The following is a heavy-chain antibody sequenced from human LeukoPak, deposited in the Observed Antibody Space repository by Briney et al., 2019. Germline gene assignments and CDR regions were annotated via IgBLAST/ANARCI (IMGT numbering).Heavy chain of an antibody. J-gene: IGHJ4*02. CDR2: IYPGDSDT. V-gene: IGHV5-51*01. CDR3: ARRVYGYSYADY. Sequence: GESLKISCKVSGYSFTNSWIAWVRQMPGIGLEWMGIIYPGDSDTRYTPSFQGQVTISADKSISTAYLQWSSLKASDTAMYYCARRVYGYSYADYWGQGTLVTVSS. CDR1: GYSFTNSW. D-gene: IGHD5-18*01.